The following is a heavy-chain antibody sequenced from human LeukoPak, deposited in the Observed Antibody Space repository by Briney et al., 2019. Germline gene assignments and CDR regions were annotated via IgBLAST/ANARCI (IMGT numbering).Heavy chain of an antibody. CDR3: ARDREMATTKAFDI. D-gene: IGHD5-24*01. CDR2: IYYSGST. V-gene: IGHV4-59*01. Sequence: SETLSLTCTVSGGSISSYFWSRIRQPPGKGLEWIGYIYYSGSTNYNPSLKSRVTISVDTSNNQFSLKLSSVTAADTAVYYCARDREMATTKAFDIWGQGTVVTVSS. J-gene: IGHJ3*02. CDR1: GGSISSYF.